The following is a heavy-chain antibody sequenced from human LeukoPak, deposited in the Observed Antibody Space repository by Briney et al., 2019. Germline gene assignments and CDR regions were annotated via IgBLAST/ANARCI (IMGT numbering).Heavy chain of an antibody. J-gene: IGHJ4*02. CDR2: ISAGGDRT. Sequence: PGGSLRLSCAASGFTFSTYAMTWVRQAPGKGLEWVSGISAGGDRTYYADSVEGRFTISRDNSKNTLYLQMNSLRAEDTAEYYCARSTVGTSCCTAVDYWGQGTLVTVSS. V-gene: IGHV3-23*01. CDR1: GFTFSTYA. CDR3: ARSTVGTSCCTAVDY. D-gene: IGHD1-26*01.